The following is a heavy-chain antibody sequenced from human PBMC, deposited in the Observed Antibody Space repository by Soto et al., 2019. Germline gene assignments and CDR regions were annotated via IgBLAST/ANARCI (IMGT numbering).Heavy chain of an antibody. CDR2: IYYSGST. Sequence: QVQLQESGPGLVKPSQTLSLTCTVSGGSISSGGYYWSWIRQHPGKGLEGIGYIYYSGSTYYTPSLKSRVTISVDTSKNQFSLKLSSVTAADTAVYYCAASCVACGGFNYYGMDVWGQGTTVTVSS. CDR1: GGSISSGGYY. D-gene: IGHD5-12*01. J-gene: IGHJ6*02. CDR3: AASCVACGGFNYYGMDV. V-gene: IGHV4-31*03.